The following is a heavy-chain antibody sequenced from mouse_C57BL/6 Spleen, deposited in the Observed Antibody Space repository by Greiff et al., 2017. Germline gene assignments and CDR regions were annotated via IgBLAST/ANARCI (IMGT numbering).Heavy chain of an antibody. J-gene: IGHJ2*01. D-gene: IGHD2-4*01. Sequence: QVHVKQPGAELVMPGASVKLSCKASGYTFTSYWMHWVKQRPGQGLEWIGEIDPSDSYTNYNQKFKGKSTLTVDKSSSTAYMQLSSLTSEDSAVYSCARMGYYDYDVIDYWGQGTTLTVSS. CDR1: GYTFTSYW. CDR2: IDPSDSYT. V-gene: IGHV1-69*01. CDR3: ARMGYYDYDVIDY.